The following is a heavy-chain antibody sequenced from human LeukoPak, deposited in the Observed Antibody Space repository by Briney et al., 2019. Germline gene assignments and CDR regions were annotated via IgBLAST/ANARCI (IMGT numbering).Heavy chain of an antibody. D-gene: IGHD5-12*01. J-gene: IGHJ3*02. Sequence: ASVKVSCKASGHTLTSYYMHWVRQAPGQGLEWMGIINPSGGSTNYAQKFQGRVTMTRDMSTRTVYMELSSLRVEDTAVYYCANQEWLRFNLNAFDIWGQGTMVTVSS. CDR1: GHTLTSYY. V-gene: IGHV1-46*01. CDR3: ANQEWLRFNLNAFDI. CDR2: INPSGGST.